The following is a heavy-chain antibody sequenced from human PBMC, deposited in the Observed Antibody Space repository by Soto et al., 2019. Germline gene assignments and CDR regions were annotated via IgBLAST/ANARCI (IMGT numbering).Heavy chain of an antibody. D-gene: IGHD6-19*01. V-gene: IGHV4-39*01. CDR3: SKIAVSGPRTGFDY. CDR1: GGSISNSSYL. J-gene: IGHJ4*02. Sequence: QLQLQESGPGLVKPSETLSLTCSVSGGSISNSSYLWVWVRQPPGKGLQWIGSVSHIGSTNYNQSLKGRLTISVGTSKPQSSLRLDSVTAADSAVYYCSKIAVSGPRTGFDYWRQGILVTVSS. CDR2: VSHIGST.